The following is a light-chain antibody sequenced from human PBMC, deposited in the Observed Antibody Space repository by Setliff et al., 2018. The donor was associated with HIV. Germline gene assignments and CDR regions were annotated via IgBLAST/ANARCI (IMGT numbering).Light chain of an antibody. J-gene: IGLJ2*01. CDR1: SSDVGGYNY. V-gene: IGLV2-14*01. CDR3: TSYTTSSSVV. CDR2: DVS. Sequence: QSALIQPPSVSGSPGQSITISCTGTSSDVGGYNYVSWYLQHPGKAPKLMIYDVSKRPSGVSNRFSGSKSGNTASLTISGLQAVDEADYYCTSYTTSSSVVFGGGTKVTVL.